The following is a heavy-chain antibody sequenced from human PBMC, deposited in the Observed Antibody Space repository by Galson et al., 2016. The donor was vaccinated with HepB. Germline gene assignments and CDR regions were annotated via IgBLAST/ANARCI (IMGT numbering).Heavy chain of an antibody. V-gene: IGHV5-51*01. CDR2: IYPGDSDT. CDR3: ARRQNDAFDI. CDR1: GYSFIYYW. J-gene: IGHJ3*02. Sequence: QSGAEVKKPGESLKISCKTSGYSFIYYWIGWVRQMPGKGLEWMGIIYPGDSDTRYSPSFQGQVTISADKSISTAYLQWSSLKDPNTAMYYCARRQNDAFDIWGQGAMVTVSS.